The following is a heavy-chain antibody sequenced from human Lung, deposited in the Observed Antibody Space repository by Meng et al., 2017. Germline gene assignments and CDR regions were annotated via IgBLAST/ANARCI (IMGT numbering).Heavy chain of an antibody. J-gene: IGHJ4*02. CDR2: LGAPPGDT. CDR1: DYTFTGYG. D-gene: IGHD3-10*01. V-gene: IGHV1-18*01. CDR3: ARGTPGRSYCDY. Sequence: HVQPLQPGAEVKQPGASSHVSCKASDYTFTGYGVCWVRPAPGPGLEWMAWLGAPPGDTSFAPKFLGRVTVTADTATATAYMELRSLRSDDTAVYYCARGTPGRSYCDYWGLGTLVTVSS.